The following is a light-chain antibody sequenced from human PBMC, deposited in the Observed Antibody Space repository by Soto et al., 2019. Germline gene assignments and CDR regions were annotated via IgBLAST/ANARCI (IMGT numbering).Light chain of an antibody. Sequence: DIVMTQSPDSMAVSLGERATINCKSSQSVLYSSNNKNYLAWYQQKPGQPPKLLIYWASTRESGVPDRFSGSGSGTDFTLTISSLQAEDVAVYYCQQSYSTPPTFGQGTKVGIK. V-gene: IGKV4-1*01. CDR3: QQSYSTPPT. J-gene: IGKJ1*01. CDR2: WAS. CDR1: QSVLYSSNNKNY.